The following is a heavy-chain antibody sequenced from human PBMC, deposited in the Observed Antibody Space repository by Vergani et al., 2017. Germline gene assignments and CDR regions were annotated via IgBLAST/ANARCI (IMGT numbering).Heavy chain of an antibody. V-gene: IGHV3-74*01. CDR3: VKARCSGPCFMSNWFDA. CDR2: IKSDGSIT. J-gene: IGHJ5*02. CDR1: GFSFSGYW. Sequence: EVQLVESGGGLIHPGGSLRLSCEGSGFSFSGYWMHWVRQSPEKGVVWVSRIKSDGSITNYADSVKGRFTISRDNAKNTLYLEMNVLRGDDTAIYYCVKARCSGPCFMSNWFDAWGQGTLVTVSS. D-gene: IGHD5-12*01.